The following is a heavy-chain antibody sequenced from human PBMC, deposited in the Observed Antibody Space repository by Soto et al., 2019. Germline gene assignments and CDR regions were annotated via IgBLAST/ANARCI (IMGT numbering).Heavy chain of an antibody. J-gene: IGHJ6*02. V-gene: IGHV6-1*01. CDR2: TYYRAKWYN. CDR1: GDRVSSNSAA. D-gene: IGHD1-26*01. Sequence: SQTLSLTCAISGDRVSSNSAAWNWIRQSPSRGLEWLGRTYYRAKWYNDYAVSVKSRITINPDTSKNQFSLQLNSVTPEDTAVYYCARDVRRVGATTTSYYGLDVWGQGTTVTVSS. CDR3: ARDVRRVGATTTSYYGLDV.